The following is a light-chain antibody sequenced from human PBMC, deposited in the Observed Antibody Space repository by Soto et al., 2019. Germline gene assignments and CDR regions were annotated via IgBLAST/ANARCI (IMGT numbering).Light chain of an antibody. CDR1: SSNIGSNY. J-gene: IGLJ2*01. Sequence: QSVLTQQTSASGTPGQRVTISCSGSSSNIGSNYVYWYQQLPGTAPKLLIYRNNQRHSEVPDRSSGSKSGTSASLAISGLRSEDEADYYCAAWDDSLSAPVFGGGTKLTVL. CDR3: AAWDDSLSAPV. V-gene: IGLV1-47*01. CDR2: RNN.